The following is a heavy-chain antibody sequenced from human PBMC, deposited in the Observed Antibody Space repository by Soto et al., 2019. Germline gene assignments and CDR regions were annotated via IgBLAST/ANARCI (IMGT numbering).Heavy chain of an antibody. CDR2: ISAHNGNT. J-gene: IGHJ3*02. CDR1: GYTFTSYG. V-gene: IGHV1-18*01. CDR3: ARRNAFDI. Sequence: ASVKVCCKASGYTFTSYGSRWVRQAPGQGLEWMGWISAHNGNTNYAQKLQGRVTMTTDTSTSTAYMELRSLRSDDTAVYYGARRNAFDIWGQGTMVTVSS.